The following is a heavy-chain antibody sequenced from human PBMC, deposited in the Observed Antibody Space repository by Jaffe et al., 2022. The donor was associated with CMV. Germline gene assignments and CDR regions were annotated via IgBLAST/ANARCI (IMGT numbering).Heavy chain of an antibody. CDR1: GYTFTSYA. Sequence: QVQLVQSGAEVKKPGASVKVSCKASGYTFTSYAMHWVRQAPGQRLEWMGWINAGNGNTKYSQKFQGRVTITRDTSASTAYMELSSLRSEDTAVYYCARDSGYDWGGYFDLWGRGTLVTVSS. J-gene: IGHJ2*01. D-gene: IGHD5-12*01. CDR2: INAGNGNT. CDR3: ARDSGYDWGGYFDL. V-gene: IGHV1-3*01.